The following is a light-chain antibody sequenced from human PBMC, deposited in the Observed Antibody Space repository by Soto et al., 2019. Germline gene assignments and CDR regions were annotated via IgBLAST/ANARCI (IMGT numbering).Light chain of an antibody. CDR2: GSS. CDR3: QHYNNLPPFA. J-gene: IGKJ3*01. V-gene: IGKV1-33*01. Sequence: DLQMTQSPSSLSASVGVRVSITCQASQDIRTSLSWFQHKPGRAPKLLIYGSSYLETGVPSRFRGSGSGTDFTFTITSLQPEAVATYYCQHYNNLPPFAFGPGTIVDIK. CDR1: QDIRTS.